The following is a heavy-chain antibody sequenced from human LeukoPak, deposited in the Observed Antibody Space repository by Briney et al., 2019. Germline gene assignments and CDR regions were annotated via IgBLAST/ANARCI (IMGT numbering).Heavy chain of an antibody. CDR1: GFTFSSYA. Sequence: GGSLRLSCAASGFTFSSYAMSWVRQAPGKGLEWVSAISGSGGSTYYADSVKGRFTISRDNSKNTLYLQMNSLRDEDTAVYYCARDGAPSRPLDYWGQGTLVTVSS. CDR3: ARDGAPSRPLDY. D-gene: IGHD3-16*01. CDR2: ISGSGGST. V-gene: IGHV3-23*01. J-gene: IGHJ4*02.